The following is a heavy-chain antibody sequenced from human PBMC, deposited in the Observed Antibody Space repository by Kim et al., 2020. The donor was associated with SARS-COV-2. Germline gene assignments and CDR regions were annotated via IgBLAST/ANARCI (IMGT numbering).Heavy chain of an antibody. Sequence: SVKVSCKASGGTFSSYAISWVRQAPGQGLEWMGGIIPIFGTANYAQKFQGRVTITADESTSTAYMELSSLRSEDTAVYYCARPGGYGDYFFDYWGQGTLVTVSS. J-gene: IGHJ4*02. CDR3: ARPGGYGDYFFDY. V-gene: IGHV1-69*13. CDR1: GGTFSSYA. CDR2: IIPIFGTA. D-gene: IGHD4-17*01.